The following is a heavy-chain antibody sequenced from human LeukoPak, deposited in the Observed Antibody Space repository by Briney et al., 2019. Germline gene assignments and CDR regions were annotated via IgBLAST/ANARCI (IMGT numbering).Heavy chain of an antibody. Sequence: GGSLRLSCAASGFTFSSYAMSWVRQAPGQGLEGVSIISGSGFSTNYVDSVKGRFTISRGNPKNTLYLQMNSLRVEDTAVYYCAKSNDVVVPAIVPFAYWGQGAPVTVSS. V-gene: IGHV3-23*01. CDR1: GFTFSSYA. CDR2: ISGSGFST. D-gene: IGHD2-21*02. CDR3: AKSNDVVVPAIVPFAY. J-gene: IGHJ4*02.